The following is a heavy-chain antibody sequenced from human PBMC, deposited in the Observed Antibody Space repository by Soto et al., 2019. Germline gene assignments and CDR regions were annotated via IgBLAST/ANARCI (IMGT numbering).Heavy chain of an antibody. Sequence: QVQLVQSGAEVKKPGASVKVSCKASGYTFSSYDINWVRQATGQGLEWMGWLNPNSGDTGYAKKFHGGVPLPXNTSINTAYIELSSLTSDDTAVYYCATSGGGWYLYWGQGTLVTVSS. V-gene: IGHV1-8*01. D-gene: IGHD6-19*01. CDR1: GYTFSSYD. CDR2: LNPNSGDT. J-gene: IGHJ4*02. CDR3: ATSGGGWYLY.